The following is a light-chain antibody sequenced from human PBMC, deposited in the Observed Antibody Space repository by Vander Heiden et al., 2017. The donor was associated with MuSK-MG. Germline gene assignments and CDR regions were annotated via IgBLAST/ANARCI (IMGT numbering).Light chain of an antibody. CDR3: QQDDNLPYT. Sequence: DIQMTQSPSSLSASVGDRVTITCQASQDISNYLNWYQQKPGKAPKLLIYDASNLETGVPSRFSGSGSGTDFTFTISSLQPEDFATYYCQQDDNLPYTFGGGTKVEIK. CDR2: DAS. V-gene: IGKV1-33*01. J-gene: IGKJ4*01. CDR1: QDISNY.